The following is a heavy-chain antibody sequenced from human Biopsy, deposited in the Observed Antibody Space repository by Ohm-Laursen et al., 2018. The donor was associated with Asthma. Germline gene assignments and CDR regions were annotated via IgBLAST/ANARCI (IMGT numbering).Heavy chain of an antibody. CDR1: GFTFSTYG. Sequence: SLRLSCAASGFTFSTYGMHWVRQAPGKGLEWVAVVSYDGFNKDYGDSVKGRFTISRDNSKNTLYLQMNSLTPDDTAVYFCARDSIGISGTIYWYDWRGQGTLVTVSS. CDR3: ARDSIGISGTIYWYDW. D-gene: IGHD1-7*01. CDR2: VSYDGFNK. V-gene: IGHV3-30*03. J-gene: IGHJ1*01.